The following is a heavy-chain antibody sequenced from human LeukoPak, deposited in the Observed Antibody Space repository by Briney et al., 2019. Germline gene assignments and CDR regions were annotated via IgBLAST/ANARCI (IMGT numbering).Heavy chain of an antibody. CDR3: ARGLTRGASSLGY. CDR1: GFTFNTYW. CDR2: INTDETTT. V-gene: IGHV3-74*01. D-gene: IGHD3-16*01. Sequence: GGSLRLSCAASGFTFNTYWMHWVRQAPGKWLVWVALINTDETTTNYADSVKGRFTISRDNAKTPLYLHMTTLRAEDTAVYSCARGLTRGASSLGYWGQRPLVTVSS. J-gene: IGHJ4*02.